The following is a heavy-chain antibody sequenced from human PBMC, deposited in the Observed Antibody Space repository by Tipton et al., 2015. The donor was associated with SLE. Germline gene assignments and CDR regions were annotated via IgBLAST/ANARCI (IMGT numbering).Heavy chain of an antibody. J-gene: IGHJ2*01. CDR2: ISSDSSYS. V-gene: IGHV3-21*01. D-gene: IGHD7-27*01. CDR1: GFIFSSYS. CDR3: ARIWGPDWYFDL. Sequence: SLRLSCAASGFIFSSYSMTWVRQAPGKGLEWVSSISSDSSYSYHADSVKGRFTISRDNAKKSLYLQMNSLRAEDTAVYYCARIWGPDWYFDLWGRGTLVTVSS.